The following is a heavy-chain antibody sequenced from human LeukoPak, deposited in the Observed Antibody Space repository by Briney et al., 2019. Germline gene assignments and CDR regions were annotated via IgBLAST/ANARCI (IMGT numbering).Heavy chain of an antibody. Sequence: SETLSLTCTVSGGSISSSSYYWGWIRQPPGKGLEWIGSIYYSGSTYYNPSLKSRVTISVDTSKNQFSLKLSSVTAADTAVYCCSIRDTHIVVVPAAREVDYWGQGTLVTVSS. CDR1: GGSISSSSYY. D-gene: IGHD2-2*01. J-gene: IGHJ4*02. V-gene: IGHV4-39*07. CDR3: SIRDTHIVVVPAAREVDY. CDR2: IYYSGST.